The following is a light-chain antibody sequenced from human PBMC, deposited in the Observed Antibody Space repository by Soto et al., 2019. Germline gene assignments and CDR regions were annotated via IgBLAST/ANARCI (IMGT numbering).Light chain of an antibody. V-gene: IGKV3-11*01. CDR3: QHRSNWPQT. Sequence: EIVLTQSPATLSLSPGERATLSCRASQSVSDSLAWFQHKPGQAHRLLIFHASSRAAGTPARFSGSGSGTDFSLTISSLEPEDFAVYYCQHRSNWPQTFGQGTRVEFK. CDR2: HAS. J-gene: IGKJ1*01. CDR1: QSVSDS.